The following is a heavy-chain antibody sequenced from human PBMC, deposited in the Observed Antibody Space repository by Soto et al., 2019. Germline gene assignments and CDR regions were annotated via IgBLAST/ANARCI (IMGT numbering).Heavy chain of an antibody. CDR2: ISTYNGNT. V-gene: IGHV1-18*04. D-gene: IGHD3-3*01. CDR3: ARAPTIFGVIIKAVLNFDY. J-gene: IGHJ4*02. Sequence: GASVKVSCKTSGYTFTNYGISWVRQAPGHGLEWMGWISTYNGNTNYAQNFQGRVTMTTDTSTGTAYMELRSLRSDDTAVYYCARAPTIFGVIIKAVLNFDYWRQGTLVTVSS. CDR1: GYTFTNYG.